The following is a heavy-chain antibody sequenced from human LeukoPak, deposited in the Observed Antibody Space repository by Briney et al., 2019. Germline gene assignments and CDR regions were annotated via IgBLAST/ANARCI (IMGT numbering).Heavy chain of an antibody. J-gene: IGHJ4*02. V-gene: IGHV5-51*01. CDR1: GYSFTSYW. D-gene: IGHD5-18*01. CDR3: ARRVYSATLVSPFDY. CDR2: IYPGDSDT. Sequence: GESLKISCKGSGYSFTSYWIGWVRQMPGKGLEWMGIIYPGDSDTRYSPSFQGQVTISTDKSISTAYLQWSSLKASDTAMYYCARRVYSATLVSPFDYWGQGTLVTVSS.